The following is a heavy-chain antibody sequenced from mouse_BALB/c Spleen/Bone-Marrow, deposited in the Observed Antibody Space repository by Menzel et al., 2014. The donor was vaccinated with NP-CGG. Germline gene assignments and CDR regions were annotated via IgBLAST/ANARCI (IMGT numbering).Heavy chain of an antibody. Sequence: LQESGAELVKPGASVKVACKASGYTFTEYIIHWIKQRSGQGLEWIGWFFPGSGFIKYNEKFKDKASLTADKSSSTVYVELSRLTSEDSAVYFCARHEDLDIRRRLGAMDYWGQGTSVTVSS. V-gene: IGHV1-62-2*01. CDR3: ARHEDLDIRRRLGAMDY. CDR2: FFPGSGFI. J-gene: IGHJ4*01. D-gene: IGHD2-12*01. CDR1: GYTFTEYI.